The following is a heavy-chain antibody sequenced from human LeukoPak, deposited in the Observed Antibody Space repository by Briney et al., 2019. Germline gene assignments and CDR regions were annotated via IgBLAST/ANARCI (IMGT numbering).Heavy chain of an antibody. Sequence: PGGSLRLSCAASGFTFSSYSMNWVRQAPGKGLEWVSYISSSSSTIYYADSVKGRFTISRDNAKNSLYLQMNSLRDEDTAVYYCARVHDYGGNYFDYWGQGTLATVSS. CDR1: GFTFSSYS. J-gene: IGHJ4*02. CDR3: ARVHDYGGNYFDY. V-gene: IGHV3-48*02. D-gene: IGHD4-23*01. CDR2: ISSSSSTI.